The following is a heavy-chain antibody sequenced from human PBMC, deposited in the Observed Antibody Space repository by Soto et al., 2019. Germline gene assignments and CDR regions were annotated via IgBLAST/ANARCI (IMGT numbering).Heavy chain of an antibody. CDR2: INPNSGGT. D-gene: IGHD1-26*01. CDR3: ARGEDFDS. Sequence: XSVKVSCKASVYTFTYYYIHWVRQAPGQGLEWMGWINPNSGGTDYAQKFQGRVSMTRDTSISTAYMELNRLRSDDTAMFYCARGEDFDSWGQGTLVTVSS. J-gene: IGHJ4*02. V-gene: IGHV1-2*02. CDR1: VYTFTYYY.